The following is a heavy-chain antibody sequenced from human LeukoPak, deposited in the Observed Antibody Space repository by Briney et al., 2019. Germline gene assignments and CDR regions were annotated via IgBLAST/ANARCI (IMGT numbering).Heavy chain of an antibody. J-gene: IGHJ6*02. CDR3: ARDYGRSRDYGMDV. V-gene: IGHV3-74*01. D-gene: IGHD3-10*01. CDR1: GFTFSNYW. Sequence: GGSLRLSCAASGFTFSNYWMHWVRQAPGKGLVWVSRINSDGSSTSYADSVKGRFTISKDNAKNTLFLQMNSLRAEDTAMYYCARDYGRSRDYGMDVWGQGTTVTVSS. CDR2: INSDGSST.